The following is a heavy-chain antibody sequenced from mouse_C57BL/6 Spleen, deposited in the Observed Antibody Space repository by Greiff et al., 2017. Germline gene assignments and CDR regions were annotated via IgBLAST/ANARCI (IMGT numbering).Heavy chain of an antibody. J-gene: IGHJ3*01. V-gene: IGHV5-12*01. D-gene: IGHD2-1*01. CDR2: ISNGGGST. CDR1: GFTFSDYY. Sequence: EVQLVESGGGLVQPGGSLKLSCAASGFTFSDYYMYWVRQTPEKRLEWVAYISNGGGSTYYPDTVKGRFTITRDNAKNTMYLQMSLLKSEDTAMYYCARQGVYYGNRFAYWGQGTLVTVSA. CDR3: ARQGVYYGNRFAY.